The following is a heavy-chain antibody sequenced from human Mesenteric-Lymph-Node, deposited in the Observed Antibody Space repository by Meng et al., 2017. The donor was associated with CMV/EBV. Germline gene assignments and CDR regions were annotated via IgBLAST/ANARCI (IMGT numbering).Heavy chain of an antibody. CDR3: ARFRAFDY. J-gene: IGHJ4*02. D-gene: IGHD2-21*01. CDR2: ISGSGGST. Sequence: GESLKISCAASGFTFSSYAMSWVRQAPGKGLEWVSAISGSGGSTYYADSVKGRFTISRDNAKNTLYLQMNSLKAEDTAVYYCARFRAFDYWGQGTLVTVSS. V-gene: IGHV3-23*01. CDR1: GFTFSSYA.